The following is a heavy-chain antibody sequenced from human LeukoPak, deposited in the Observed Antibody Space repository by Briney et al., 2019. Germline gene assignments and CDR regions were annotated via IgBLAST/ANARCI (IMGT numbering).Heavy chain of an antibody. D-gene: IGHD3-22*01. V-gene: IGHV3-7*03. CDR2: IKEDGSEK. J-gene: IGHJ4*02. Sequence: GGSLRLSCAASGFTFSSFAMSWVRQAPRKGLEWLANIKEDGSEKYYVDSVKGRFTISRDNSKNTLYLQMNSLRAEDTAVYYCANEGYYYDSYFDYWGQGTLVTVSS. CDR3: ANEGYYYDSYFDY. CDR1: GFTFSSFA.